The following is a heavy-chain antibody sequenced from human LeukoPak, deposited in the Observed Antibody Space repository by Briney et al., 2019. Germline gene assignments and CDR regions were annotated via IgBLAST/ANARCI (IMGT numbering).Heavy chain of an antibody. CDR3: AREQQLVPSNYMDV. CDR1: GYTFTGYY. Sequence: ASVKVSCKASGYTFTGYYMHWVRQAPGPGLEWMGWINPNSGGTNYAQKFQGRVTMTRDTSISTAYMELSRLRSDDTAVYYCAREQQLVPSNYMDVWGQGTTVTVSS. V-gene: IGHV1-2*02. J-gene: IGHJ6*02. CDR2: INPNSGGT. D-gene: IGHD6-13*01.